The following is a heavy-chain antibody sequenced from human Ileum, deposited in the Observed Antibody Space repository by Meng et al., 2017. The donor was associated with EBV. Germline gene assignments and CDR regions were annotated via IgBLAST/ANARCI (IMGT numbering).Heavy chain of an antibody. CDR3: ASGRDYAWHS. D-gene: IGHD4-17*01. J-gene: IGHJ4*02. CDR2: IYHSGST. Sequence: VQLQEPGHELWKPSGTLSVTWAVSGESSSSNNWWSWVRQHPGKGLEWIGEIYHSGSTNYNPSFKSRVTMSVDKSKNQISLNLSSVTAADTAVYYCASGRDYAWHSWGRGTLVTVSS. CDR1: GESSSSNNW. V-gene: IGHV4-4*02.